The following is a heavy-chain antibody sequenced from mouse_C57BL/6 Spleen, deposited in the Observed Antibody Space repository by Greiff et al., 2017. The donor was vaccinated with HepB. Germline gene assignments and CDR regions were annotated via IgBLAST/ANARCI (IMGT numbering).Heavy chain of an antibody. D-gene: IGHD1-1*01. CDR2: IYPGDGDT. V-gene: IGHV1-82*01. CDR1: GYAFSSSW. CDR3: AVITTVVDWYFDV. Sequence: VKLVESGPELVKPGASVKISCKASGYAFSSSWMNWVKQRPGKGLEWIGRIYPGDGDTNYNGKFKGKATLTADKSSSTAYMQLSSLTSEDSAVYFCAVITTVVDWYFDVWGTGTTVTVSS. J-gene: IGHJ1*03.